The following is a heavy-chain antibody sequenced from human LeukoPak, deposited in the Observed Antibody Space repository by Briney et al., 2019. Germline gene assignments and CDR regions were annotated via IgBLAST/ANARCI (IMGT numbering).Heavy chain of an antibody. CDR1: GFTFSRYW. D-gene: IGHD6-19*01. CDR2: IKQDESEK. V-gene: IGHV3-7*03. Sequence: GGSLRLSCAASGFTFSRYWITWVRQAPGKGLEWVTNIKQDESEKYYVDSVKGRFTISRDNAKNSLYLQMNSLRAEDTAVYYCARGLAVTARGSFDIWGQGTMVTVSS. J-gene: IGHJ3*02. CDR3: ARGLAVTARGSFDI.